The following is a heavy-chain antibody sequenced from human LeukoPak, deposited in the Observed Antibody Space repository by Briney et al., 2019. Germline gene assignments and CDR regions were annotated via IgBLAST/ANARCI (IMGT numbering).Heavy chain of an antibody. CDR1: GGSFSGYY. J-gene: IGHJ4*02. CDR2: INHSGST. CDR3: ARAVLRYFDWLPRNRYYFDY. V-gene: IGHV4-34*01. D-gene: IGHD3-9*01. Sequence: PSETLSLTCAVYGGSFSGYYWSWIRQPPGKGLEWIGEINHSGSTNYSPSLKSRVTISVDTSKNQFSLKLSSVTAADAAVYYCARAVLRYFDWLPRNRYYFDYWGQGTLVTVSS.